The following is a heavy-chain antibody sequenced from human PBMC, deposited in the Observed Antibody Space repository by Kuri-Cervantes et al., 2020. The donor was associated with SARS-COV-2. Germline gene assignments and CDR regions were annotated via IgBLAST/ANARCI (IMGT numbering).Heavy chain of an antibody. CDR1: GGSISSGAYS. V-gene: IGHV4-30-2*01. CDR3: ASPGYSSGWDEYFQH. Sequence: LRLSCSVSGGSISSGAYSWTWIRQPPGKGLEWIGYMYHSGRSYYNPSLKSRVTISVDRSKNQFSLNLSSVTAADTAVYYCASPGYSSGWDEYFQHWGQGTLVTVSS. D-gene: IGHD6-19*01. J-gene: IGHJ1*01. CDR2: MYHSGRS.